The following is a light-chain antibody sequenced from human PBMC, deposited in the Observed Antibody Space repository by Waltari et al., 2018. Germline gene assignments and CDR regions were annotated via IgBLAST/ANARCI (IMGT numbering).Light chain of an antibody. CDR1: SSDVGDDKY. CDR3: SSYTTTSTVL. Sequence: QSALTQPAPVSGSPGQSIIISCTGTSSDVGDDKYVSWYQQHPGKAPKLMIYEVSNRPSGVSDRFSGSKSGNTASLTISGLQADDEAAYYCSSYTTTSTVLFGGGTELTVL. V-gene: IGLV2-14*03. J-gene: IGLJ2*01. CDR2: EVS.